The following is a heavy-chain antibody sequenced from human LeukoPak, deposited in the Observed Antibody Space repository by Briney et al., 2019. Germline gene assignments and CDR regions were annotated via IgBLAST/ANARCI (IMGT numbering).Heavy chain of an antibody. CDR2: IYHSGNT. CDR3: ARDPRGAVAGSL. V-gene: IGHV4-38-2*02. J-gene: IGHJ4*02. D-gene: IGHD6-19*01. CDR1: GYSISSAYY. Sequence: SETLSLTCSVSGYSISSAYYWGWIRQPPGKGLEWIGTIYHSGNTYYNPSLKSRVTISVDTSKNQFSLKLSSVTAADTAVYYCARDPRGAVAGSLWGQGTLVTVSS.